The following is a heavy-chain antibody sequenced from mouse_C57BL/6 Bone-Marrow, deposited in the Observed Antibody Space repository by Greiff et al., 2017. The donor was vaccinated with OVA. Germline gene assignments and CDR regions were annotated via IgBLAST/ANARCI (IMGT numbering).Heavy chain of an antibody. CDR3: SYGNWFAY. CDR2: IYPGSGNT. D-gene: IGHD2-1*01. J-gene: IGHJ3*01. Sequence: VQLQQSGPELVKPGASVKISCKASGYSFTSYYIHWVKQRPGQGLEWIGWIYPGSGNTKYNEKFKGKATLTADTSSSTAYMQLSSLTSEDSAVYYCSYGNWFAYWGQGTLVTVSA. V-gene: IGHV1-66*01. CDR1: GYSFTSYY.